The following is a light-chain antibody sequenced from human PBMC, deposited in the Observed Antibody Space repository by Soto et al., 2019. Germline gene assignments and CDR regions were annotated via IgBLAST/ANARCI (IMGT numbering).Light chain of an antibody. CDR1: QSVSSSY. V-gene: IGKV3-20*01. J-gene: IGKJ1*01. CDR2: GAS. Sequence: EIVLTQSPGTLSLSPGERATLSCRASQSVSSSYLAWYQQNRGQAPRFLIYGASSRAPGILDRFGGSGSGTDFTLTISRLEPEDFAVYYCQQYGSSRWTFGQGTKVEIK. CDR3: QQYGSSRWT.